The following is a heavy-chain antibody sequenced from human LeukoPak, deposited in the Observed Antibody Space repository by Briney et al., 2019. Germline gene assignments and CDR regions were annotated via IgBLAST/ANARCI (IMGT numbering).Heavy chain of an antibody. CDR3: ARHYYGSGSYSVDFDY. V-gene: IGHV4-59*08. CDR1: GGSISNYY. Sequence: PSETLPLTCTVSGGSISNYYWSWIRQPPGKGLEWIGFISYSGSTNYNPSLKSRVTISVDTSKSQFALKLSSVTAADRAVYYCARHYYGSGSYSVDFDYWGQGTLVTVSS. CDR2: ISYSGST. D-gene: IGHD3-10*01. J-gene: IGHJ4*02.